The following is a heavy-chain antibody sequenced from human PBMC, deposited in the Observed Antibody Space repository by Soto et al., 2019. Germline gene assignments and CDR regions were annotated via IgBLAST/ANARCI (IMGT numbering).Heavy chain of an antibody. CDR1: GLSFSNYA. D-gene: IGHD3-16*01. V-gene: IGHV3-23*01. J-gene: IGHJ4*02. Sequence: GGSLRLACVASGLSFSNYAMNWVRQAPGKGLEWVSAVSGRGRETYYADSVKGRFTISRDNSKNTLYLQMNGLRAEDTALYYCARPENHLSWGNGPDYWGQGTLVTVSS. CDR3: ARPENHLSWGNGPDY. CDR2: VSGRGRET.